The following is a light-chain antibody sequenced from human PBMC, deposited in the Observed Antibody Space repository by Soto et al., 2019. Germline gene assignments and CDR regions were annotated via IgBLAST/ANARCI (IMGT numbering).Light chain of an antibody. CDR1: ISDVGGYNY. J-gene: IGLJ1*01. Sequence: QSVLTQPASVSGSPGQSITISCTGTISDVGGYNYVSWHQQHPGKAPKLMIYDVSNRPSGVSNRFSGSKSGNTASLTISGLQAEDEADYYCSSYTTSSTRVFGTGTKVTVL. CDR3: SSYTTSSTRV. V-gene: IGLV2-14*01. CDR2: DVS.